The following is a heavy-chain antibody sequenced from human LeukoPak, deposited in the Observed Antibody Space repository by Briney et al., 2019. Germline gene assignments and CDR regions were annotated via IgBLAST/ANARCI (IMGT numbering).Heavy chain of an antibody. CDR3: ARDAFGEPYYFDY. V-gene: IGHV1-18*01. CDR1: GGTFSSYA. Sequence: ASVKVSCKASGGTFSSYAISWVRQAPGQGLEWMGWIKTYNGDTNSAQKFQDRIIMSTDKSTGTAYMELRSLRSDDTAVYYCARDAFGEPYYFDYWGQGTLVTVSS. CDR2: IKTYNGDT. D-gene: IGHD3-10*01. J-gene: IGHJ4*02.